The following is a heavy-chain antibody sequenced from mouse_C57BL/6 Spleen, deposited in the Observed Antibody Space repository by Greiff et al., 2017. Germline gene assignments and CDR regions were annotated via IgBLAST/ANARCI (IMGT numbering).Heavy chain of an antibody. CDR1: GFTFSDYY. J-gene: IGHJ4*01. CDR3: ARHENGDAMDY. D-gene: IGHD1-1*02. CDR2: ISNGGGST. V-gene: IGHV5-12*01. Sequence: EVQVVESGGGLVQPGGSLKLSCAASGFTFSDYYMYWVRQTPEKRLEWVAYISNGGGSTYYPDTVKGRFTISRYNAKNTLYLQMSRLKSEDTAMYYCARHENGDAMDYWGQGTSVTVSS.